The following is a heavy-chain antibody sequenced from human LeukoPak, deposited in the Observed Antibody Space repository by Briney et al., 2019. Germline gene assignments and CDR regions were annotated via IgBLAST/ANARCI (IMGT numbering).Heavy chain of an antibody. CDR1: GFTFSSYG. CDR2: IRYDGSNK. V-gene: IGHV3-30*02. CDR3: ATYTGAHHKTFDD. D-gene: IGHD7-27*01. Sequence: GGSLRLSCAASGFTFSSYGMHWVRQAPGKVLEWVAFIRYDGSNKYYADSVKGRFTISRDNSKNTLYLQMNCLRAEDTALYYCATYTGAHHKTFDDWGKGTLVTVSS. J-gene: IGHJ4*02.